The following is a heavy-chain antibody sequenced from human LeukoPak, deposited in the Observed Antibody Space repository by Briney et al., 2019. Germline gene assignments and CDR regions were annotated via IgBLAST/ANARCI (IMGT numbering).Heavy chain of an antibody. D-gene: IGHD6-19*01. V-gene: IGHV1-46*01. CDR2: INPSGGST. Sequence: GASVKVSCKASGYTFTSYYMHWGRHAPGQGREWMGIINPSGGSTSYAQKFQVRVTMTRDTSTSTVYMELSSLRSEDTAVYYCARGSSGWYGISDYWGQGTLVTVSS. CDR1: GYTFTSYY. CDR3: ARGSSGWYGISDY. J-gene: IGHJ4*02.